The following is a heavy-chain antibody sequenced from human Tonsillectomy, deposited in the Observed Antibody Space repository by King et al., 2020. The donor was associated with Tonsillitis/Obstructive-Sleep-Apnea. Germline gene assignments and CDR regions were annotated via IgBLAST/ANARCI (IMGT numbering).Heavy chain of an antibody. CDR3: ARGDGDYGDAFNI. CDR1: GGSFSGYY. Sequence: VQLQQWGAGLLKPSETLSLTCAVYGGSFSGYYWTWIRQSPGKGLDWIGEINHSGSTTYDPFLKTRVTISVDTSKNQFSLKLTSVTAADTAVYYGARGDGDYGDAFNIWGQGTVVSVSS. CDR2: INHSGST. V-gene: IGHV4-34*01. D-gene: IGHD4-17*01. J-gene: IGHJ3*02.